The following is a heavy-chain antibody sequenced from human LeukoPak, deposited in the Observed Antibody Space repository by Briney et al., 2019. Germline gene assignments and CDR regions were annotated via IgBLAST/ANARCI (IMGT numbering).Heavy chain of an antibody. V-gene: IGHV4-59*01. CDR2: IYYSGST. Sequence: PSETLSLTCAVYGGSFSGYYWSWIRQPPGKGLEWIGYIYYSGSTNYNPSLKSRVTISVDTSKNQFSLKLTSVTAADTAVYYCARSTYGYSFDYWGQGTLVTVSS. CDR3: ARSTYGYSFDY. D-gene: IGHD3-10*01. CDR1: GGSFSGYY. J-gene: IGHJ4*02.